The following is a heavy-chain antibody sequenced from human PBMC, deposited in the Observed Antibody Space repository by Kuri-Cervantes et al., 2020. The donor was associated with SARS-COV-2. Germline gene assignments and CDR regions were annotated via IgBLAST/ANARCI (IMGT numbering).Heavy chain of an antibody. D-gene: IGHD2-8*01. CDR3: ASAILYYFEPSRY. CDR2: IKQDGSEK. Sequence: GESLKISCAASGFTFSSYWMSWVRQAPGKGLEWVANIKQDGSEKYYVDSVKGRFTISRDNSKNTLYLQMNSLRAEDTAVYYCASAILYYFEPSRYWGQGTLVTVSS. CDR1: GFTFSSYW. J-gene: IGHJ4*02. V-gene: IGHV3-7*01.